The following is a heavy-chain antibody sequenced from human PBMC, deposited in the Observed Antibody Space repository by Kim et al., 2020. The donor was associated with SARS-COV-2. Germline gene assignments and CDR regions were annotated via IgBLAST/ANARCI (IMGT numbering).Heavy chain of an antibody. Sequence: GGSLRLSCAASGFTFSSYWMSWVRQAPGKGLEWVANIKQDGSEKYYVDSVKGRFTISRDNAKNSLYLQMNSLRAEDTAVYYCARGWFAVTRVFDYWGQGTLVTVSS. V-gene: IGHV3-7*03. J-gene: IGHJ4*02. CDR1: GFTFSSYW. CDR3: ARGWFAVTRVFDY. CDR2: IKQDGSEK. D-gene: IGHD4-17*01.